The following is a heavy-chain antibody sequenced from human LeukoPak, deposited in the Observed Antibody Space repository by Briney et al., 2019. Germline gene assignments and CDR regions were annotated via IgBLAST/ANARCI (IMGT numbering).Heavy chain of an antibody. Sequence: ASVKVSCKPSGYTFTIYDINRVRQATGQGLEWMGWMNPNSGNTGYAQKFQGRVTITGNTSISTAYMELSSLRSEDTAVYYCARGPRKGRQLVLVDYWGQGTLVTVSS. CDR2: MNPNSGNT. J-gene: IGHJ4*02. CDR3: ARGPRKGRQLVLVDY. V-gene: IGHV1-8*03. CDR1: GYTFTIYD. D-gene: IGHD6-6*01.